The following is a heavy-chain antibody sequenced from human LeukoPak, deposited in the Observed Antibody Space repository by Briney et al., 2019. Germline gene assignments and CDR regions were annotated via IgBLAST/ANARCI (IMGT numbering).Heavy chain of an antibody. Sequence: GGPLRLSCAASGFTFSTYWMAWVRQAPGKGLEWVANIKGDETAKHQADSVKGRFTISRDNAQNSVYLQMSSLRGDDTAVYYCARDVGGSLDYWGQGTLVTVSS. CDR1: GFTFSTYW. D-gene: IGHD1-26*01. CDR3: ARDVGGSLDY. J-gene: IGHJ4*02. V-gene: IGHV3-7*01. CDR2: IKGDETAK.